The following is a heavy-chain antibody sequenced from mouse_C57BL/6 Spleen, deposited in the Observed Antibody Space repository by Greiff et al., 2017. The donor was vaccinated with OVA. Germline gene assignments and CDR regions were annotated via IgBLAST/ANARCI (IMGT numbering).Heavy chain of an antibody. CDR2: IHPSDSDT. CDR1: GYTFTSYW. Sequence: QVQLKQPGAELVKPGASVKVSCKASGYTFTSYWMHWVKQRPGQGLEWIGRIHPSDSDTNYNQKFKGKATLTVDKSSSPAYMQLSSLTSEDSAVYYCATYSMDYWGQGTSVTVSS. D-gene: IGHD2-10*01. J-gene: IGHJ4*01. V-gene: IGHV1-74*01. CDR3: ATYSMDY.